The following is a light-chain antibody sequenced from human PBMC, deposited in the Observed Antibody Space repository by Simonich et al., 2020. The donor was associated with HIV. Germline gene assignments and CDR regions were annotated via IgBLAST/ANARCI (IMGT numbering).Light chain of an antibody. CDR1: QSISSN. Sequence: EIMMTQSPATLSVSPGERATLSCRASQSISSNLAWYQHKPGQAPRLLIYGASPRAPGIPARFSGSGAGTEFTLTISSMQSEDFAVYYCQQYNNWPWTFGQGTKVEIK. J-gene: IGKJ1*01. CDR2: GAS. CDR3: QQYNNWPWT. V-gene: IGKV3-15*01.